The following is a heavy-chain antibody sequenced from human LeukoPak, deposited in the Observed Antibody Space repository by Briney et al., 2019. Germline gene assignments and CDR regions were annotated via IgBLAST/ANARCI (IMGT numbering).Heavy chain of an antibody. CDR2: IIPIFGTA. CDR1: GGTFSSYA. D-gene: IGHD3-22*01. V-gene: IGHV1-69*05. J-gene: IGHJ4*02. Sequence: SVKVSCKASGGTFSSYAISWVRQAPGQGLEWMGGIIPIFGTANYAQKFQGRVTITTDESTSTAYMELSSLRSEDTAVYYCARSSGYYHSLGYWGQGTLVTVSS. CDR3: ARSSGYYHSLGY.